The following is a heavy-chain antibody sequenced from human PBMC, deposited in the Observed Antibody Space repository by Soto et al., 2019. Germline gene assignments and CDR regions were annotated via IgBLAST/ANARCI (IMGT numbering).Heavy chain of an antibody. Sequence: PGGSLRLSCAASGFIVSFYGMHWVRQAPGKGLEWVAVISDDGSRKYYADSAKGRFTISRDNSKNTVYLQMNSLRAEDTAVYYCAKLNTHYFDSSGPVPLYNIDYWGQGTLVTVSS. CDR3: AKLNTHYFDSSGPVPLYNIDY. CDR1: GFIVSFYG. CDR2: ISDDGSRK. D-gene: IGHD3-22*01. V-gene: IGHV3-30*18. J-gene: IGHJ4*01.